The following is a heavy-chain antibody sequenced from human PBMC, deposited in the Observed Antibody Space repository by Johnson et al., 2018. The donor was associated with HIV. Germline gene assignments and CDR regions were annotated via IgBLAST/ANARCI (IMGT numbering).Heavy chain of an antibody. CDR1: GFNFDDYG. J-gene: IGHJ3*01. CDR3: ARERSPSGYDNHDAFDF. D-gene: IGHD3-3*01. Sequence: EQLVESGGGVVRPGGSLRLSCAASGFNFDDYGMSWVRQAPGKGVAWVSGINWNGGSRGYADSVKGRFTISRDNAKNSLYLQMNSLRVEDTALYYCARERSPSGYDNHDAFDFWGQGTMVTVSS. CDR2: INWNGGSR. V-gene: IGHV3-20*04.